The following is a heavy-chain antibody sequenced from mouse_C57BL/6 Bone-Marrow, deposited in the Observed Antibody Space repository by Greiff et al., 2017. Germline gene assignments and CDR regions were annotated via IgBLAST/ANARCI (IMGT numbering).Heavy chain of an antibody. CDR2: IYPTSGRT. V-gene: IGHV1-55*01. D-gene: IGHD4-1*01. CDR3: ARSGPLGRSFDY. CDR1: GYTFTSYW. J-gene: IGHJ2*01. Sequence: QVQLQQPGAELVKPGASVKMSCKASGYTFTSYWITWVKPRPGQGLEWIGDIYPTSGRTNYNEKFKSKAILTVDTSSNTAYMQLGSLTSEDSAVFYCARSGPLGRSFDYWGQGTTLTVSS.